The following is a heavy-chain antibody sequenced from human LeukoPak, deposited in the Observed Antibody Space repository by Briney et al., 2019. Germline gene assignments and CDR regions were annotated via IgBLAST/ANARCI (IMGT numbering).Heavy chain of an antibody. D-gene: IGHD6-19*01. Sequence: SVKVSCKASGGTFSSYAISWVRQAPGQGLEWMGRIIPILGIANYAQKFQGRVTITADKSTSTAYMELSSLRSEDTAVYYCARDEAVVMEDYYGMDVWGQGTTVTVSS. J-gene: IGHJ6*02. CDR3: ARDEAVVMEDYYGMDV. CDR1: GGTFSSYA. CDR2: IIPILGIA. V-gene: IGHV1-69*04.